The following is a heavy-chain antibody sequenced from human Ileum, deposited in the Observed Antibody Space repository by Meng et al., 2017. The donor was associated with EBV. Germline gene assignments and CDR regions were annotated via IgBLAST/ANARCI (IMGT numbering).Heavy chain of an antibody. J-gene: IGHJ4*02. Sequence: QVQLHQWGAVLLKPSETLSLTCAVYGGSFTEYYWTWIRQPPGKGLEWIGEINPSEGTNYNPSLKSRVTISVDTSKNQFSLKMNSLTAADTAIYYCARRGSYGGGCDYWGQGTLVTASS. CDR3: ARRGSYGGGCDY. CDR1: GGSFTEYY. CDR2: INPSEGT. V-gene: IGHV4-34*01. D-gene: IGHD1-26*01.